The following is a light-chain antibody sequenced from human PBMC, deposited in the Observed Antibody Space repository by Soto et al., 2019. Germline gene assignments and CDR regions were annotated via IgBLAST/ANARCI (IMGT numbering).Light chain of an antibody. J-gene: IGKJ5*01. CDR2: GAS. Sequence: EIVMTQSPATLSVSPGERATLSCRASQSVSNSLAWYQQKPGQAPRLLIYGASTRATGIPARFSGSGSGTEFTLTISSLQSEDFALYYCQHYNNWPRTFGQGTRLEIK. CDR3: QHYNNWPRT. V-gene: IGKV3-15*01. CDR1: QSVSNS.